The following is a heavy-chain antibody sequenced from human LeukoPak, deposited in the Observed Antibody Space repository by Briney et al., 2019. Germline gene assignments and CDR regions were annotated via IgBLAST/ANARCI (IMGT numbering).Heavy chain of an antibody. Sequence: GGSLRLSCAASGFTFSSYAMHWVRQAPGKGLEWVAVISYDGSNKYYADSVKGRFTISRDNSKDTLYLQMNSLRVEDTAVYYCAKVFWFEHISDYWGQGTLVTVSS. CDR2: ISYDGSNK. CDR3: AKVFWFEHISDY. J-gene: IGHJ4*02. V-gene: IGHV3-30-3*01. CDR1: GFTFSSYA. D-gene: IGHD3-10*01.